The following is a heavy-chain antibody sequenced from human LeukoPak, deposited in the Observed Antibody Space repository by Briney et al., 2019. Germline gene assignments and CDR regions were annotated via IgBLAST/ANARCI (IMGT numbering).Heavy chain of an antibody. V-gene: IGHV1-24*01. D-gene: IGHD2-15*01. CDR2: FDPEDGET. CDR1: GYTLTELS. Sequence: ASVKVSCKVSGYTLTELSMHWVRQAPGKGLEWMGGFDPEDGETIYAQKFQGRVTMTEDTSTDTAYMELSSLRSEGTAVYYCATGSRYCSGGSCYRQFHYYYYMDVWGKGTTVTVSS. CDR3: ATGSRYCSGGSCYRQFHYYYYMDV. J-gene: IGHJ6*03.